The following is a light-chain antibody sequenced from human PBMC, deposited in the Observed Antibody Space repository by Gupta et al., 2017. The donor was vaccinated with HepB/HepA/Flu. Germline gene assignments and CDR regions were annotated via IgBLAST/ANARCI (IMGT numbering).Light chain of an antibody. CDR1: QSVSSY. CDR2: DAS. J-gene: IGKJ4*01. CDR3: QQRSNWPRLT. Sequence: EIVLTQPPATLSLSPGERATLSCRASQSVSSYLAWYQQKPGQAPRLLIYDASNRATGIPARFSCSGSGTDFTLTISSLEPEDFAVYYCQQRSNWPRLTFGGGTKVEIK. V-gene: IGKV3-11*01.